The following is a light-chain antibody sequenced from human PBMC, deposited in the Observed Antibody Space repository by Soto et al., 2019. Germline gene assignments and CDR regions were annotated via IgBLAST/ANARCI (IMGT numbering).Light chain of an antibody. Sequence: EIVMTQSPVTLSVSPGERATLSCRASQSVSSNLAWYQQKPGQAPRLLIYGASTRATGIPARFSGSGSGTEFTLTISSLQSEDFAVYYCQQSNNWPRTFGQGTKV. CDR1: QSVSSN. J-gene: IGKJ1*01. CDR2: GAS. CDR3: QQSNNWPRT. V-gene: IGKV3-15*01.